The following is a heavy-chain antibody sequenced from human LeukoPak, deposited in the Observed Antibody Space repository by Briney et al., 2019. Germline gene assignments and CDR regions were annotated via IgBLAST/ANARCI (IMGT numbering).Heavy chain of an antibody. D-gene: IGHD2-2*02. Sequence: ASVKVSCKASGYTFTGYYMHWVRQAPGQGLEWMGWINPNSGGTDYAQKFQGRVTMTRDTSISTAYMELSRLRSDDTAVYYCARDREDCSSTSCYTSSGWFDPWGQGTLVTVPS. CDR2: INPNSGGT. J-gene: IGHJ5*02. CDR3: ARDREDCSSTSCYTSSGWFDP. CDR1: GYTFTGYY. V-gene: IGHV1-2*02.